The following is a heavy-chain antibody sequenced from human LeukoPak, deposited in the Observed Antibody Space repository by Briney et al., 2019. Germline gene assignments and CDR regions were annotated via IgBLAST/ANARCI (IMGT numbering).Heavy chain of an antibody. CDR2: IGIGGDT. J-gene: IGHJ4*02. CDR1: GFTFRIYD. CDR3: VRQATPHGHFDY. D-gene: IGHD2-15*01. Sequence: GGSLRLSRAVSGFTFRIYDIHWVRQATGKCREWVSSIGIGGDTYSPGTVKGRFTISRENAQTSLSLQMNSLRAGDTGVYYCVRQATPHGHFDYWGQGILVTVSS. V-gene: IGHV3-13*01.